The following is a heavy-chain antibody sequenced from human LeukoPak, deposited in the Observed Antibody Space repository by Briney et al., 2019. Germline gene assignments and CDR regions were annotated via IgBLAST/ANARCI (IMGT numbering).Heavy chain of an antibody. CDR2: IRYDGSNK. J-gene: IGHJ3*02. V-gene: IGHV3-30*02. D-gene: IGHD1-1*01. CDR1: GFTFSSYG. CDR3: AGQLERHLSDAFDI. Sequence: SGGSLRLSCAASGFTFSSYGMHWVRQAPGKGLEWVAFIRYDGSNKYYADSVKGRFTISRDNSKNTLYLQMNSLRSDDTAVYYCAGQLERHLSDAFDIWGQGTMVTVSS.